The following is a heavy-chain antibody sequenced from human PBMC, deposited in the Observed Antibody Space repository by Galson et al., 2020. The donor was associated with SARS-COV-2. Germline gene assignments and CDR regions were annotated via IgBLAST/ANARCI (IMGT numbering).Heavy chain of an antibody. D-gene: IGHD2-15*01. CDR2: ISYDGRYK. J-gene: IGHJ5*02. V-gene: IGHV3-30*04. CDR1: GFTFSTYA. CDR3: ARGRTRRVGVLAATSQLDP. Sequence: TGGSLRLSCAAAGFTFSTYAMHWVRQAPGKGLEWVAIISYDGRYKYYADSVQGRFTISRDISKNTLYLQMNSLRTEDTAVYYCARGRTRRVGVLAATSQLDPWGQGTLVTVSS.